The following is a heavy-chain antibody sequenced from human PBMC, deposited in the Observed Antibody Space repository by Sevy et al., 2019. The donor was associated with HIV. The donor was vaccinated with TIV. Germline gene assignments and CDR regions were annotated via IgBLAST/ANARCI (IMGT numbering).Heavy chain of an antibody. V-gene: IGHV3-21*01. CDR2: ISSSSSYI. D-gene: IGHD1-26*01. CDR3: AGSSGSYLGYFDY. Sequence: GESLKISCAASGFTFSSYSMNWVRQAPGKGLEWVSSISSSSSYIYYADSVKGRFTISRDNAKNSLYLQMNSLRAEDTAVYYCAGSSGSYLGYFDYWGQGTLVTVSS. J-gene: IGHJ4*02. CDR1: GFTFSSYS.